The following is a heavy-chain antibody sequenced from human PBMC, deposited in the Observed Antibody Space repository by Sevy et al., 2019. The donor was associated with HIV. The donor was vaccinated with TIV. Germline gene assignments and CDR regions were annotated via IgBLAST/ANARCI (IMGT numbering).Heavy chain of an antibody. Sequence: GGSLRLSCAASGFTFSSYAMHWVRQAPGKGLEWVAVISYDGSNKNYADSVKGRFTISRDNSKNTLYLQMNSLRAEDTAVYYCARDGSGWYFVYYFDYWGQGTLVTVSS. CDR1: GFTFSSYA. CDR3: ARDGSGWYFVYYFDY. J-gene: IGHJ4*02. D-gene: IGHD6-19*01. V-gene: IGHV3-30-3*01. CDR2: ISYDGSNK.